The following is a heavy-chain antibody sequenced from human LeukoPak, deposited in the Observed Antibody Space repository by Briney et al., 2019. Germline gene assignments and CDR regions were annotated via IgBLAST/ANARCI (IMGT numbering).Heavy chain of an antibody. J-gene: IGHJ4*02. CDR1: GGTFSSYA. Sequence: GASVKVSCKASGGTFSSYAISWVRQAPGQGLEWMGRIIPILGIANYAQKFQGRVTITADESTSTAYMELSSLRSEDTAVYYCASDGGGGDYWGQGTLVTVSS. CDR2: IIPILGIA. D-gene: IGHD2-21*01. CDR3: ASDGGGGDY. V-gene: IGHV1-69*04.